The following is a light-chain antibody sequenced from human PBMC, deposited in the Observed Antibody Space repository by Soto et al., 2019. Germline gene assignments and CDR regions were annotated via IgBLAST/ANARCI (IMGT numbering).Light chain of an antibody. Sequence: DIVMTQSPATLSVSPGEGATLSCRASQSVHSALAWYQQRPGQTPRLLIYDASTRATGIPDRFSGSGSGTEFTLTISSLQSEDFAIYYCQQYGTWPPPTFGGGTKVEI. CDR1: QSVHSA. V-gene: IGKV3-15*01. CDR3: QQYGTWPPPT. CDR2: DAS. J-gene: IGKJ4*01.